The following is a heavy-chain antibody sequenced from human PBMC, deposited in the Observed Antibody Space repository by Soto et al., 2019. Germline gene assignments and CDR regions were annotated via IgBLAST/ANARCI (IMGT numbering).Heavy chain of an antibody. D-gene: IGHD1-1*01. CDR2: IIPIFDTA. Sequence: ASVKVSCKASGGTFSDYTINWVRQAPGQRLEWMGGIIPIFDTANYAEKFQGRVTITADESTSTSFMEVSSLRSEDTAVYYCARNGTLTGYSYGMHGSAQVTMV. CDR1: GGTFSDYT. J-gene: IGHJ6*02. CDR3: ARNGTLTGYSYGMHG. V-gene: IGHV1-69*13.